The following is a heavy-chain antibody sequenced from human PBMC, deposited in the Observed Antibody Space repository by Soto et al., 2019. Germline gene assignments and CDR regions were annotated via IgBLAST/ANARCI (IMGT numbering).Heavy chain of an antibody. J-gene: IGHJ4*02. CDR3: ASGWFGEFVYQFDY. Sequence: QVQLVQSGAEVKKPGASVKVSCKPSGYTFTSYGITWVRQAHGQGLEWMGWISAYNGNTNYAQKFQGRVTMTTDTSTSTAYMALRSLSSDETAVYYCASGWFGEFVYQFDYWGQGTLVTVSS. V-gene: IGHV1-18*01. CDR1: GYTFTSYG. D-gene: IGHD3-10*01. CDR2: ISAYNGNT.